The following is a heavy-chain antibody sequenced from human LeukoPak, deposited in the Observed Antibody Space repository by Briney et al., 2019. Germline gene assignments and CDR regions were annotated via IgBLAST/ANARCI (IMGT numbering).Heavy chain of an antibody. CDR1: GGSISSGGYY. CDR2: IYYSGST. D-gene: IGHD5-12*01. CDR3: ARDPGGHEIGNFDY. V-gene: IGHV4-31*03. Sequence: NPSETLSLTCTVSGGSISSGGYYWSWIRQHPGKGLEWIGYIYYSGSTYYNPSLKSRVTISVDTSKNQFSLKLSSVTAADTAVYYCARDPGGHEIGNFDYWGQGILVTVSS. J-gene: IGHJ4*02.